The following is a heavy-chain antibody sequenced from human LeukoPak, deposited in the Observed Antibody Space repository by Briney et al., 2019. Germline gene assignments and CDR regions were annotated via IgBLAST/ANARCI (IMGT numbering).Heavy chain of an antibody. J-gene: IGHJ5*02. V-gene: IGHV4-34*01. CDR1: GGSFSGYY. CDR2: INHSGST. Sequence: PSETLSLTCAVYGGSFSGYYWSWIRQPPGKELEWIGEINHSGSTNYNPSLKSRVTISVDTSKNQFSLKLSSVTAADTAVYYCARIIGELLWFGESINWFDPWGQGTLVTVSS. CDR3: ARIIGELLWFGESINWFDP. D-gene: IGHD3-10*01.